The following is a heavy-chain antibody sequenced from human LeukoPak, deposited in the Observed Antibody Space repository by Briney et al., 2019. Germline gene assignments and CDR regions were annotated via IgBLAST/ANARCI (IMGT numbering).Heavy chain of an antibody. D-gene: IGHD1-1*01. CDR2: IYSDGTT. Sequence: GGSLRLSCAASGFSVSSICMNWVRQAPGKGLEWVSVIYSDGTTYYADSVKGRFTISRDDSKNTLYLHMNSLRAEDTAVYYCARAPNWRFDHWGQGTLVTVSS. J-gene: IGHJ4*02. CDR1: GFSVSSIC. CDR3: ARAPNWRFDH. V-gene: IGHV3-53*01.